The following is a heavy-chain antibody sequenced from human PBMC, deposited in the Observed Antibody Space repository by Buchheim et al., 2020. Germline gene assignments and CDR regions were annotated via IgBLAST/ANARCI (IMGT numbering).Heavy chain of an antibody. CDR3: ARDLMGGYCSGGSCSLLDWYFDL. Sequence: QVQLQESGPGLVKPSQTLSLTCTVSGGSISSGGYYWSWIRQHPGKGLEWIGYIYYSGSTYYNPSLKSRVPISVDPSQHQFSLKLSSVTAADTAVYYCARDLMGGYCSGGSCSLLDWYFDLWGRGTL. CDR2: IYYSGST. CDR1: GGSISSGGYY. J-gene: IGHJ2*01. V-gene: IGHV4-31*03. D-gene: IGHD2-15*01.